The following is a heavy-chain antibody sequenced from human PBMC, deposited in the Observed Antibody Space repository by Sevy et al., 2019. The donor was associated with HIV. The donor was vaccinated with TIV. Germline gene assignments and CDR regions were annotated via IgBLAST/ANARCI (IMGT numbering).Heavy chain of an antibody. D-gene: IGHD1-1*01. CDR3: AREREKYVEDYYGMDV. J-gene: IGHJ6*02. CDR2: ISSSSSYT. CDR1: GFTFSDYY. V-gene: IGHV3-11*06. Sequence: GGSLRLSCAASGFTFSDYYMSWIRQAPGKGLEWVSYISSSSSYTNYADSVKGRFTISRDNAKNSLYLQMNSLRAEDTAVYYCAREREKYVEDYYGMDVWGQGTTVTVSS.